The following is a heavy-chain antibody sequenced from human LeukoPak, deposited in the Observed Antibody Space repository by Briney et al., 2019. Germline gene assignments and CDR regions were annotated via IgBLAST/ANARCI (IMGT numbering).Heavy chain of an antibody. CDR3: ARESGAGRVGEHYFDY. J-gene: IGHJ4*02. CDR1: GFTVSSNY. V-gene: IGHV3-53*01. Sequence: SGGSLRLSCAGSGFTVSSNYMTWVRQAPGKGLEWVSVIYSDGRTYYGDSVKGRFTISRDNSKNTLYLQMNSLTAEDTAVYYCARESGAGRVGEHYFDYWGQGTLVTVSS. D-gene: IGHD3-10*01. CDR2: IYSDGRT.